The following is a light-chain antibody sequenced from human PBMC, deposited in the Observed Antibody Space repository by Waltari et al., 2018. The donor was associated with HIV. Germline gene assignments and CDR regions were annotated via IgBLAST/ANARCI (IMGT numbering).Light chain of an antibody. V-gene: IGLV3-1*01. J-gene: IGLJ3*02. CDR1: ELGDKY. CDR3: QAWGSTTSGV. Sequence: SYEVTQPPSVAVSPGQTATITCSGYELGDKYTCWYQQKPGQSPLLVIYQDNKRPSGIPGRFAVSSSGHTATLTISGTLPMDEADYYCQAWGSTTSGVFGRGTRLTVL. CDR2: QDN.